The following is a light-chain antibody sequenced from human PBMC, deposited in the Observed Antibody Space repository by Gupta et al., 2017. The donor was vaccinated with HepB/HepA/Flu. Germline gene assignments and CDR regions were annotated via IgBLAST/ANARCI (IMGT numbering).Light chain of an antibody. Sequence: DIQMTQSPSTLSASVGDRVTITCRASQSISSWLAWYQQKPGKAPKLLIYKASSLESRVPSRFSGSGSGTEFTLTISSLQPDDFATYYCQQYNSYQWTFGQGTKVEIK. CDR3: QQYNSYQWT. V-gene: IGKV1-5*03. CDR2: KAS. J-gene: IGKJ1*01. CDR1: QSISSW.